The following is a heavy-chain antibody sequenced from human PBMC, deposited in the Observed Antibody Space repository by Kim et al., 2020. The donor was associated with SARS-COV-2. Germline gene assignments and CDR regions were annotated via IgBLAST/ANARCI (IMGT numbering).Heavy chain of an antibody. J-gene: IGHJ6*02. Sequence: GGSLRLSCAASGFTFSSYGMHWVRQAPGKGLEWVAVIWNDGSNKYYADSVKGRFTISRDNFKNTLYLQMNSLRAEDTAVYYCARGGGLITIFGVVIREGDGMDVWGQGTTVTVSS. CDR3: ARGGGLITIFGVVIREGDGMDV. V-gene: IGHV3-33*01. CDR2: IWNDGSNK. CDR1: GFTFSSYG. D-gene: IGHD3-3*01.